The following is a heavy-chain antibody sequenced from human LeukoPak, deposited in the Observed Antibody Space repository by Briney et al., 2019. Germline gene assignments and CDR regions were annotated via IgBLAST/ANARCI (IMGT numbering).Heavy chain of an antibody. J-gene: IGHJ4*02. CDR1: GYTFTSYD. V-gene: IGHV1-69*04. CDR2: IIPILGIA. Sequence: GASVKVSCKASGYTFTSYDINWVRQAPGQGLEWMGRIIPILGIANYAQKFQGRVTITADKSTSTAYMELSSLRSEDTAVYYCARAAAGTGFDFDYWGQGTLVTVSS. D-gene: IGHD6-13*01. CDR3: ARAAAGTGFDFDY.